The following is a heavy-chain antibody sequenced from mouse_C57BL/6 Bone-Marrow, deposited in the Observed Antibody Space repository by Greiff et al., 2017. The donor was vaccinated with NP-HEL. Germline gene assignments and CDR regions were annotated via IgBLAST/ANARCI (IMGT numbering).Heavy chain of an antibody. V-gene: IGHV1-4*01. Sequence: VQLQQSGAELVRPGASVKISCKASGYTFTSYTMHWVKQRPGQGLEWIGDINPSSGYTNYNQKFKGKATLTADKSSSTAYMHLSSLTSEDSAVYYCARTGWPCWCVGVWGTGTTVTVSS. CDR1: GYTFTSYT. J-gene: IGHJ1*03. CDR2: INPSSGYT. CDR3: ARTGWPCWCVGV.